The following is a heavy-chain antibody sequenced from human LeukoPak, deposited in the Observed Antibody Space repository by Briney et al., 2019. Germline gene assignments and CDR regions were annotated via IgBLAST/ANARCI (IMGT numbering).Heavy chain of an antibody. CDR3: ARASSGRYFAFIDY. Sequence: PGGSLRLSCAASGFIFSNYWMGWVRQAPGKVLEWVASIKQDASEKYYVDAVKGRSTISRDNAKNSVYLQMNSLRVEDTAVYYCARASSGRYFAFIDYWGQGTLVTVSS. D-gene: IGHD1-26*01. CDR2: IKQDASEK. CDR1: GFIFSNYW. V-gene: IGHV3-7*01. J-gene: IGHJ4*02.